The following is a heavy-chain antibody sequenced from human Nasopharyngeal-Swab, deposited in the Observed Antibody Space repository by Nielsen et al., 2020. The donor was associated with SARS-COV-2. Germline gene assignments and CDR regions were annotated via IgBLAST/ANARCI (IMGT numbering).Heavy chain of an antibody. J-gene: IGHJ4*02. CDR1: GYTFDRFG. CDR3: ARENQWTTDLDY. V-gene: IGHV1-18*01. Sequence: ASVKVSCKASGYTFDRFGISWVRQAPGQGLEWMGWISPENGVTNYAPSFQARFTMTTDTSTATAYMELRNLRSGDTAVYYCARENQWTTDLDYWGQGTLVTVSS. CDR2: ISPENGVT. D-gene: IGHD1-1*01.